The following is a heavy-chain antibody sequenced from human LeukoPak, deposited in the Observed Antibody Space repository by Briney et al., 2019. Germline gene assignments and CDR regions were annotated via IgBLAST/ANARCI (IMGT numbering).Heavy chain of an antibody. CDR2: ITQGGSEK. CDR3: ARDPFEH. J-gene: IGHJ1*01. Sequence: GSLRLSCEASGFTLSNRWMTWVRQAPGKGLEWVAAITQGGSEKFYVDSVKGRFTISGDNAKNSLYLQMNSLRAEDTAVYYCARDPFEHWGQGTLVTVSS. CDR1: GFTLSNRW. V-gene: IGHV3-7*01.